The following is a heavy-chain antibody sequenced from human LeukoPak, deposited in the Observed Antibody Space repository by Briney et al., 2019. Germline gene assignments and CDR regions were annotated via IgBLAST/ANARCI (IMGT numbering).Heavy chain of an antibody. D-gene: IGHD3-22*01. Sequence: SETLSLTCTVSGGSISSGGYYWSWIRQHPGKGLEWIGYIYYSGSTYYNPSLKSRVTISVDTSKNQFSLKLSSVTAADTAVYYCARGEYYDSSGYGAFDIWGQGTMVTVFS. V-gene: IGHV4-31*03. CDR3: ARGEYYDSSGYGAFDI. J-gene: IGHJ3*02. CDR1: GGSISSGGYY. CDR2: IYYSGST.